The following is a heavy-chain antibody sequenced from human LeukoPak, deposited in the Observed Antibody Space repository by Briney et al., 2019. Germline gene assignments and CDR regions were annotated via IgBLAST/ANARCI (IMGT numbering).Heavy chain of an antibody. CDR3: ARSGLYYYDSSGLGY. J-gene: IGHJ4*02. CDR2: INWNGGST. Sequence: GGSLRLSCAASGFTFDDYGMSWVRQAPGKELEWVSGINWNGGSTGYADSVKGRFTISRDNSKNSLYLQVNSLRAEDTALYYCARSGLYYYDSSGLGYWGQGTLVTVSS. V-gene: IGHV3-20*04. D-gene: IGHD3-22*01. CDR1: GFTFDDYG.